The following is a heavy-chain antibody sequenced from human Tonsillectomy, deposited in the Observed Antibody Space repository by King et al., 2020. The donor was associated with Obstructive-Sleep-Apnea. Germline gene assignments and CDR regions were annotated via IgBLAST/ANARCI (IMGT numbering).Heavy chain of an antibody. D-gene: IGHD2-21*02. CDR3: ARHSPLCGDDCYSYWYFDL. Sequence: MQLQESGPGLVKPSETLSLTCTVSSGSISSYYWNWIRQPPGKGLEWIGYIYYSGSTYYNPSLKSRVTISVDTSKNLFSLKLSSVTAADTAVYYCARHSPLCGDDCYSYWYFDLWGRGTLVTVSS. V-gene: IGHV4-59*08. J-gene: IGHJ2*01. CDR2: IYYSGST. CDR1: SGSISSYY.